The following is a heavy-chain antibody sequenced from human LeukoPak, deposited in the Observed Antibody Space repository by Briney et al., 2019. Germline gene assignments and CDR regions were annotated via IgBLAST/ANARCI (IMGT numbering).Heavy chain of an antibody. J-gene: IGHJ4*02. CDR1: GYTFGTYD. D-gene: IGHD3-22*01. V-gene: IGHV1-8*01. CDR3: ASRAYYDSSGYRDY. CDR2: MNPNSGNT. Sequence: ASVTVSCKASGYTFGTYDINWVRQATGQGLEWMGWMNPNSGNTGYAQKFQGRVTMTRNTSISTAYMELSSLRSEDTAVYYCASRAYYDSSGYRDYWGQGTLVTVSS.